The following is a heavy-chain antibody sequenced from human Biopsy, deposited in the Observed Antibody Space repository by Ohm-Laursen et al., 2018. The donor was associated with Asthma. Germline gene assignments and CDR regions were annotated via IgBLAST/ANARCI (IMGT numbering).Heavy chain of an antibody. J-gene: IGHJ3*02. V-gene: IGHV3-30*03. CDR2: VSSDGHNK. CDR1: GFVFSQCG. CDR3: ARQSGRDYGDSSGFDI. D-gene: IGHD3-22*01. Sequence: SLRLSCAASGFVFSQCGMHWVRQGPGKGLEWVALVSSDGHNKYYEDSVKGRFTISRDNSRNRLYLQINRLTVEDSAVDFCARQSGRDYGDSSGFDIWGQGTKVAVSS.